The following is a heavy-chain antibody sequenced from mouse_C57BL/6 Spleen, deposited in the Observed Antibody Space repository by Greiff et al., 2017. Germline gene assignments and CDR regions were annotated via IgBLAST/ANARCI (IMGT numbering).Heavy chain of an antibody. CDR1: GYAFSSYW. Sequence: QVQLQQSGAELVKPGASVKISCKASGYAFSSYWVNWVKQRPGKGLEWIGQIYPGDGDTNYNGKFKGKATLTADKSSSTAYMQLSSLTSEDSAVYFCARFSTVVAPYYFDYWGQGTTLTVSS. D-gene: IGHD1-1*01. CDR3: ARFSTVVAPYYFDY. CDR2: IYPGDGDT. J-gene: IGHJ2*01. V-gene: IGHV1-80*01.